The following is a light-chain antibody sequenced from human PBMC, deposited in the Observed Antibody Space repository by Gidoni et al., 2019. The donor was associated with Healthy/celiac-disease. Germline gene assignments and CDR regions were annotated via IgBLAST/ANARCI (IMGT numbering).Light chain of an antibody. CDR3: QKYNSSPRA. Sequence: DIQMTQSPSSMSASVGDRVTITCRASQGISNYLAWYQQKPGKVPKLLIYAASTLQTGVPSRFSGSGSGTDFTLTISSLQPEDVATYYCQKYNSSPRAFGQXTKVEIK. CDR2: AAS. V-gene: IGKV1-27*01. J-gene: IGKJ1*01. CDR1: QGISNY.